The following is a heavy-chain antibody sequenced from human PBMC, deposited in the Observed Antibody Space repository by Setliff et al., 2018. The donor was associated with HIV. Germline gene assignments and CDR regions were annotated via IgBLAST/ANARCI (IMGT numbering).Heavy chain of an antibody. D-gene: IGHD6-19*01. J-gene: IGHJ4*02. CDR3: VHRVGWLVDF. V-gene: IGHV2-5*02. CDR1: GFSLTTSGVG. CDR2: IFWDDDK. Sequence: SGPTLVNPTQTLTLTCTFSGFSLTTSGVGVGWIRQPPGKALEWLALIFWDDDKRYSPSLKSRLTVTKDTSKNQVVLTMANMDPVDTATYYCVHRVGWLVDFWGQGTLVTVSS.